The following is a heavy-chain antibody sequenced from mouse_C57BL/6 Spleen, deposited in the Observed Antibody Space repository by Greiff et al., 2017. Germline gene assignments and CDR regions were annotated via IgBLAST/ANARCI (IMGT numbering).Heavy chain of an antibody. CDR3: ARGGTGTAY. V-gene: IGHV1-69*01. Sequence: QVQLQQPGAELVMPGASVKLSCKASGYTFTSYWMHWVKQRPGQGLEWIGEIDPSDSYTNYNQKFKGKSTLTVDKSSSTAYMQLSSLTSEDSAVYYCARGGTGTAYWGQGTLVTVSA. D-gene: IGHD4-1*01. CDR2: IDPSDSYT. CDR1: GYTFTSYW. J-gene: IGHJ3*01.